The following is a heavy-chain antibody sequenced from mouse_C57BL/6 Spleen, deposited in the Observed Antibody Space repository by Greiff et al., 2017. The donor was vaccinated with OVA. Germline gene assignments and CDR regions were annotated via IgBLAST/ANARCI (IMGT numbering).Heavy chain of an antibody. CDR3: TRSITTVVEAMDY. Sequence: QVQLQQSGAELVRPGASVTLSCKASGYTFTDYEMHWVKQTPVHGLEWIGAIDPETGGTAYNQKFKGKAILTADKSSSTAYMELRSLTSEDSAVYYCTRSITTVVEAMDYWGQGTSVTVSS. V-gene: IGHV1-15*01. CDR1: GYTFTDYE. D-gene: IGHD1-1*01. J-gene: IGHJ4*01. CDR2: IDPETGGT.